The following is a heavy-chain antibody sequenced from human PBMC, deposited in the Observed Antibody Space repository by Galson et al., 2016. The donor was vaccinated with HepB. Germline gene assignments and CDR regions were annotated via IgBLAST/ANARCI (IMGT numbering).Heavy chain of an antibody. V-gene: IGHV4-59*08. CDR1: GGSNSSYD. Sequence: SETLSLTCTVSGGSNSSYDWSWIRQSPGKGLECIGYIEYSGSANTNPSLKSRVTISVDTSKNQFSLTLSSVTAADTAVYYCANHLPSYNGGLFDYWGQGTLVTVSS. D-gene: IGHD1-14*01. CDR3: ANHLPSYNGGLFDY. J-gene: IGHJ4*02. CDR2: IEYSGSA.